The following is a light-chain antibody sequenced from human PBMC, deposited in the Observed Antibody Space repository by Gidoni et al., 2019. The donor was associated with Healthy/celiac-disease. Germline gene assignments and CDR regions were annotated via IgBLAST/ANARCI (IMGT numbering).Light chain of an antibody. CDR2: DAS. V-gene: IGKV3-11*01. CDR1: QSVSSY. CDR3: QQRSYRMALT. J-gene: IGKJ4*01. Sequence: IMLPQSHATLFLSPGARAPLSCRASQSVSSYLTWYQQKPGRAPSLLLYDASNRATGTPARCCGSGCGTDVTLTISSREPQDYAAYYCQQRSYRMALTFGGGTKVEIK.